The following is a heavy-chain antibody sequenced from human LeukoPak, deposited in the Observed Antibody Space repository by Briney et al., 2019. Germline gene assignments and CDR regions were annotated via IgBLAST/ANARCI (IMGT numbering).Heavy chain of an antibody. CDR2: ISGGNT. CDR1: GFTLSSTG. CDR3: ARGTGAAAGPDRGIH. Sequence: PGGSLRLSCAAPGFTLSSTGMSWVRQAPGKGLEWVSGISGGNTFYADSVKGRLTISRDNSKSTLYLQMDSLRVEDTAIYYCARGTGAAAGPDRGIHWGQGTLVTVSS. V-gene: IGHV3-23*01. J-gene: IGHJ4*02. D-gene: IGHD6-13*01.